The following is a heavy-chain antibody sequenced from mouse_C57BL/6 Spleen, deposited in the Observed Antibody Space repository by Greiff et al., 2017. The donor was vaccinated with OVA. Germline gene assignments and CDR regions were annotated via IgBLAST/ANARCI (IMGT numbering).Heavy chain of an antibody. CDR1: GFTFSDYY. Sequence: DVKLVESEGGLVQPGSSMKLSCTASGFTFSDYYMAWVRQVPEKGLEWVANINYDGSSTYYLDSLKSRFIISRDNAKNILYLQMSSLKSEDTATYYCARVYYGSLYWYFDVWGTGTTVTVSS. J-gene: IGHJ1*03. CDR2: INYDGSST. V-gene: IGHV5-16*01. D-gene: IGHD1-1*01. CDR3: ARVYYGSLYWYFDV.